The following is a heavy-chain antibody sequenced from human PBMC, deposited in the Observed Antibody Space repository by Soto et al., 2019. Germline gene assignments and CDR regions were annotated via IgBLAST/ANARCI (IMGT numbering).Heavy chain of an antibody. Sequence: GGSLRLSCAASGFTFSSYAMSWVRQAPGKGLEWVSAISGSGVSTYYADSVKGRFTISRDNSKNTLYLQMNSLRAEDTAVYYCAKDPGNTMVRGVTYFDYWGQGTLVTVSS. CDR3: AKDPGNTMVRGVTYFDY. D-gene: IGHD3-10*01. CDR1: GFTFSSYA. V-gene: IGHV3-23*01. J-gene: IGHJ4*02. CDR2: ISGSGVST.